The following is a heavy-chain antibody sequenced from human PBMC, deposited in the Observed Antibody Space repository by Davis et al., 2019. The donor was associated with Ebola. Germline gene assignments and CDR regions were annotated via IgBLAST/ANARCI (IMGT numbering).Heavy chain of an antibody. Sequence: GGSLRLSCAAAGFTFSSYGMHWVRQAPGKGLEWVAVISYDGSNKYYADSVKGRFTISRDNSKNTLYLQMNSLRAEDTAVYYCAKGVAVAGTSSFDYWGQGTLVTVSS. CDR2: ISYDGSNK. J-gene: IGHJ4*02. V-gene: IGHV3-30*18. CDR3: AKGVAVAGTSSFDY. D-gene: IGHD6-19*01. CDR1: GFTFSSYG.